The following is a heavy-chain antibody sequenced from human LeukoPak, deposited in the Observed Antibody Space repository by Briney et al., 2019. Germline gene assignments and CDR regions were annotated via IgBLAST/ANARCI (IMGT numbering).Heavy chain of an antibody. J-gene: IGHJ4*02. Sequence: GGSLRLSCAASGFTFSSYAMSWVRQAPGKGLEWVSAISGSGGSTYYADSVKGRFTISRDNSKNTLYLQMNSLRAEDTAVYYCATHQRSIAVAGTDYWGQGTLVTVSS. CDR1: GFTFSSYA. D-gene: IGHD6-19*01. V-gene: IGHV3-23*01. CDR2: ISGSGGST. CDR3: ATHQRSIAVAGTDY.